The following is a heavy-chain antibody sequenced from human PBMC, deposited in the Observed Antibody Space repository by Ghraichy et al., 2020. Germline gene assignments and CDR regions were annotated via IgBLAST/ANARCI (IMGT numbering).Heavy chain of an antibody. CDR2: SYYSGIT. CDR3: ARVVPTAVGWFDP. Sequence: SKTLSLTCTVSGGSIITNTYYWGWIRQPPEKGLEWIGNSYYSGITYYNPSLKSRVTISVDTSKNQFSLRLTSVTAADTAVYYCARVVPTAVGWFDPWGQGTLVTVSS. J-gene: IGHJ5*02. D-gene: IGHD2-2*01. V-gene: IGHV4-39*01. CDR1: GGSIITNTYY.